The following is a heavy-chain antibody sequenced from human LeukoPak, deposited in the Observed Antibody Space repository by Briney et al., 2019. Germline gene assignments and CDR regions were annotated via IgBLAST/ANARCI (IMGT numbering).Heavy chain of an antibody. CDR3: ARAPGTGHDGLDI. CDR2: IYSGGST. D-gene: IGHD2-8*02. Sequence: GGSLRLSCAASGLTLSSYWMSWVRQAPGKGLEWVSVIYSGGSTYYADSVKGRFTISRDNSKNTLYLQMNSLRAEDTAVYYCARAPGTGHDGLDIWGQGTTVTVSS. V-gene: IGHV3-53*01. J-gene: IGHJ3*02. CDR1: GLTLSSYW.